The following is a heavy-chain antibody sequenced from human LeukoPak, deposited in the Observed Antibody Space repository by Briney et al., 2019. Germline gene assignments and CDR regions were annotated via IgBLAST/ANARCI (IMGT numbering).Heavy chain of an antibody. CDR3: AREYGGYFDY. D-gene: IGHD4-23*01. J-gene: IGHJ4*02. V-gene: IGHV3-30*04. Sequence: GSLRLSCAASGFTFSSYAMHWVRQAPGKGLEWVAVISYDGSNKYYADSVKGRFTISRDNSKNTLYLQMNSLRAEDTAVYYCAREYGGYFDYWGQGTLVTVSS. CDR2: ISYDGSNK. CDR1: GFTFSSYA.